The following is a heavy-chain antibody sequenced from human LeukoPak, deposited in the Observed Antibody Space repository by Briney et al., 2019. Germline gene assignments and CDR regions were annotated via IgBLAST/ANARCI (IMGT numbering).Heavy chain of an antibody. J-gene: IGHJ4*02. Sequence: PGGSLRLSCAASGFTFSSYWMSWVRQAPGKGLEWVANIKQDGSNKYYADSVKGRFTISRDNSKNTLYLQMNSLRAEDTAVYYCARGSPLWGYCSGGSCYKGDYWGQGTLVTVSS. CDR3: ARGSPLWGYCSGGSCYKGDY. CDR1: GFTFSSYW. V-gene: IGHV3-7*01. CDR2: IKQDGSNK. D-gene: IGHD2-15*01.